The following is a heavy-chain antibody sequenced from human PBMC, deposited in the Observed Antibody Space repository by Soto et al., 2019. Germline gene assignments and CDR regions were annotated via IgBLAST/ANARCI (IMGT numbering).Heavy chain of an antibody. Sequence: QVQLVQSGAEVKKPGSSVKVSCKASGGTFSSYTISWVRQAPGQGLEWMGRIIPILGIANYAQKFQGRVTITADKSTSTAYMELSSLRSEDTAVYYCARVGCSGGSCYPDHAFDIWGQGTMVTVSS. CDR1: GGTFSSYT. V-gene: IGHV1-69*02. J-gene: IGHJ3*02. CDR2: IIPILGIA. D-gene: IGHD2-15*01. CDR3: ARVGCSGGSCYPDHAFDI.